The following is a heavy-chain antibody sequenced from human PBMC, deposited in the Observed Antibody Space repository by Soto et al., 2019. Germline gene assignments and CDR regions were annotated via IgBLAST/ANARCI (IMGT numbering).Heavy chain of an antibody. CDR3: EKVCYAPIAVAGTFAVFYI. CDR2: IGWNSRTI. D-gene: IGHD6-19*01. J-gene: IGHJ3*02. V-gene: IGHV3-9*01. CDR1: GFKIDDYA. Sequence: EAQLVESGGGLVQPGKSLRLSCAASGFKIDDYAMHWVRQVPGGSLQWVSGIGWNSRTIAYADSVKGRFTISRANANNALYQLMSSLRPEATARYYCEKVCYAPIAVAGTFAVFYIRGLGTVVTVSS.